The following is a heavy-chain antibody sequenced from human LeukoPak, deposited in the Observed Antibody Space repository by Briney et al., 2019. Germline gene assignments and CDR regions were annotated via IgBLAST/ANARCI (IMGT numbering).Heavy chain of an antibody. J-gene: IGHJ4*02. V-gene: IGHV1-18*01. CDR2: ISAYNGNT. Sequence: GASAKVSCKASGYTFTSYGISWVRQAPGQGLEWMGWISAYNGNTNYAQKLQGRVTMTTDTSTSTAYMELRSLRSDDTAVYYCARDLYCSSTSCYNGRIFGVVIIGYWGQGTLVTVSS. CDR3: ARDLYCSSTSCYNGRIFGVVIIGY. D-gene: IGHD2-2*02. CDR1: GYTFTSYG.